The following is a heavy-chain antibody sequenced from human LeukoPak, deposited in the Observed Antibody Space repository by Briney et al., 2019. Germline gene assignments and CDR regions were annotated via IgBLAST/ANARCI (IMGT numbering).Heavy chain of an antibody. V-gene: IGHV4-59*01. CDR2: IYYSGST. CDR3: ARSPLVRTSYYFDY. J-gene: IGHJ4*02. Sequence: PSETLSLTCTVSGGSLSSYYWSWIRQPPGKGLEWIGYIYYSGSTNYNPSLKSRVTISVDTSKNQFSLKLSSVTAADTAVYYCARSPLVRTSYYFDYWGQGTLVTVSS. CDR1: GGSLSSYY. D-gene: IGHD6-13*01.